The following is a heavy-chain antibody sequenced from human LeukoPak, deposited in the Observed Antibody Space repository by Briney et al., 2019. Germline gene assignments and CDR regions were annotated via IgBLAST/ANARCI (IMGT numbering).Heavy chain of an antibody. D-gene: IGHD6-19*01. J-gene: IGHJ4*02. Sequence: TGGSLRLSCAASGFTFSSYAMSWVRQAPGKGLEWVSAISGSGGTTLYADSVRGRFTISRDNSKNTLYLQMNSLRAEDTAVYYCARAEKIAVAGMGYYFDYWGQGTLVTVSS. V-gene: IGHV3-23*01. CDR2: ISGSGGTT. CDR3: ARAEKIAVAGMGYYFDY. CDR1: GFTFSSYA.